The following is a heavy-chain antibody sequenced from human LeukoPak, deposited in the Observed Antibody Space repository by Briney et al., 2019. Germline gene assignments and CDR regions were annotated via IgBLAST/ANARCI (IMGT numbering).Heavy chain of an antibody. J-gene: IGHJ3*02. CDR2: ISSSSSYI. CDR3: ARRASSDAFDI. Sequence: GGSLRLSCAASGFPFSSYSMNWVRQAPGKGLEWVSSISSSSSYIYYADSVKGRFTISRDNAKNSLYLQMNSLRAEDTAVYYCARRASSDAFDIWGQGTMVTVSS. D-gene: IGHD6-6*01. CDR1: GFPFSSYS. V-gene: IGHV3-21*01.